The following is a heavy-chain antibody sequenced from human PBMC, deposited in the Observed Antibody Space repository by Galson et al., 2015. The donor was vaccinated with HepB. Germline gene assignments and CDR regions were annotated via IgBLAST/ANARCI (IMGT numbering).Heavy chain of an antibody. D-gene: IGHD5-12*01. J-gene: IGHJ6*03. Sequence: ETLSLTCAVYGGSFSGYYWSWIRQPPGKGLEWIGEINHSGSTNYNPSLKSRVTISVDTSKNQFSLKLSSVTAADTAVYYCARDRWLRFSHYYYMDVWGKGTTVTVSS. CDR2: INHSGST. V-gene: IGHV4-34*01. CDR3: ARDRWLRFSHYYYMDV. CDR1: GGSFSGYY.